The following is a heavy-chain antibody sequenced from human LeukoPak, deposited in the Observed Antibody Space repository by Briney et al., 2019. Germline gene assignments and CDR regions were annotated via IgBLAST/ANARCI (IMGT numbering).Heavy chain of an antibody. Sequence: SETLSLTCTVSGGSISGYYWSWIRQPAGKGLEWIGRIYTSGSTNYNPSLKSRVTMSVDTSKNQFSLKLSSVTAADTAVYYCARGGRRWLQDNWFDPWGQGTLVTVSS. CDR3: ARGGRRWLQDNWFDP. CDR1: GGSISGYY. D-gene: IGHD5-24*01. V-gene: IGHV4-4*07. J-gene: IGHJ5*02. CDR2: IYTSGST.